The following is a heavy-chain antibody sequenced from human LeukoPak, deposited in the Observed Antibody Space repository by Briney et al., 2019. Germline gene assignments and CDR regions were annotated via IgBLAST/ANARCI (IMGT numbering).Heavy chain of an antibody. CDR2: VKQDGSEK. CDR1: GFTFSNYW. Sequence: GGSLRLSCAASGFTFSNYWMSWVRQAPGKGLEWVANVKQDGSEKYYVDSVTGRFTISRDNAKNSLYLQMNSLRAEDTAVYYCARWATSYDFWGQGTLVTVSS. CDR3: ARWATSYDF. V-gene: IGHV3-7*01. D-gene: IGHD3-10*01. J-gene: IGHJ4*02.